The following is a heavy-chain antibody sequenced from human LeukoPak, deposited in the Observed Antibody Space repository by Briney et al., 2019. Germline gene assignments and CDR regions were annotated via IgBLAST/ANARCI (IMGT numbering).Heavy chain of an antibody. CDR1: GGTFSSYA. V-gene: IGHV1-18*01. Sequence: GSGKVSCNASGGTFSSYAISWVRQAPGQGLEWMGWISAYNGDRNYAQKLQGRVTMTIDTSARIAYMELRSLRSDDTAMYYCARERDYFDYWGQGTLVTVSS. CDR2: ISAYNGDR. J-gene: IGHJ4*02. CDR3: ARERDYFDY.